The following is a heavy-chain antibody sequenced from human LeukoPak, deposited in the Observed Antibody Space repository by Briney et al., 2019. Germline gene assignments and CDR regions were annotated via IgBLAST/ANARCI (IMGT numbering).Heavy chain of an antibody. D-gene: IGHD3-22*01. CDR3: ASTYDRASAFDI. CDR2: INHSGSA. J-gene: IGHJ3*02. V-gene: IGHV4-34*01. Sequence: PSETLSLTCAVYGGSFSDYYWNWIRQPPGKGLEWIGEINHSGSAKYSPSLRSRVTISVDTSKSQFSLKLSSVTAADTAVYYCASTYDRASAFDIWGQGTMVTVSS. CDR1: GGSFSDYY.